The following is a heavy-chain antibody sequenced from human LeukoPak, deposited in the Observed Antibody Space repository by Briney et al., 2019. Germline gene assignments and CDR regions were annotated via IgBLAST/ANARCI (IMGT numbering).Heavy chain of an antibody. V-gene: IGHV3-66*01. J-gene: IGHJ4*02. CDR1: GFTVSSNY. CDR2: IYSGGST. Sequence: PGGTLRLSCAASGFTVSSNYMSWVRQAPGPGLEWVSVIYSGGSTYSADSAKGRFTISRDNSKNTLYLQMNSLRAEDTAVYYCARGGPAAGRFDYWGQGTLVTVSS. D-gene: IGHD6-13*01. CDR3: ARGGPAAGRFDY.